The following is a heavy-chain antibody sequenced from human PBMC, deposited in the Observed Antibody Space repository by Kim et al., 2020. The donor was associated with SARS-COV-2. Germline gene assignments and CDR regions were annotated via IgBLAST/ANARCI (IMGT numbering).Heavy chain of an antibody. J-gene: IGHJ4*02. V-gene: IGHV1-69*02. D-gene: IGHD4-17*01. CDR3: ASPMTTVTTGFDY. Sequence: YAQKFQGRVTITADKSTITAYMELSSLKSEDTAVYYCASPMTTVTTGFDYWGQGTLVTVSS.